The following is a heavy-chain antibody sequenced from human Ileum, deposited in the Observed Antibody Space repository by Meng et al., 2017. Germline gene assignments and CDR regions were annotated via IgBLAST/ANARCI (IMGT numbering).Heavy chain of an antibody. V-gene: IGHV4-61*08. J-gene: IGHJ4*02. CDR1: GGSVSSSGYQ. D-gene: IGHD7-27*01. Sequence: QVQLPESGPGLVRPSATLSLTCDVSGGSVSSSGYQWGWIRQPPGKGLEWIGYASTNYNPSLKSRVTISVDTSKNQFSLKLTSVTAADTAVDYCARDHWGSLDYWGQGVLVTVSS. CDR3: ARDHWGSLDY. CDR2: AST.